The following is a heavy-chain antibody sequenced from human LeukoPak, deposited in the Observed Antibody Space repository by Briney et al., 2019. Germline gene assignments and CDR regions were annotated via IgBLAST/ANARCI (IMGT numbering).Heavy chain of an antibody. V-gene: IGHV3-23*01. D-gene: IGHD6-13*01. J-gene: IGHJ4*02. Sequence: GGSLRLSCAASGFTFSNYAMGWVRQAPGKGLEWVSLISGSGGGTYFADSVKGRFTISRDNSKNTLYLQMDDLRAEDTSIYYCAPDLRGSAWSLDDWGQGTLVIVSS. CDR2: ISGSGGGT. CDR3: APDLRGSAWSLDD. CDR1: GFTFSNYA.